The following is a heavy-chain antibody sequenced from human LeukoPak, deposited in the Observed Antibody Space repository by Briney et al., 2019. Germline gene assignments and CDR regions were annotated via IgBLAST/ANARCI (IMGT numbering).Heavy chain of an antibody. CDR1: GGSFSGYY. V-gene: IGHV4-34*01. J-gene: IGHJ4*02. D-gene: IGHD4-23*01. Sequence: SETLSLTCAVYGGSFSGYYWSWLRQPPGKGLEWIGEINHSGSTNYNPSLKSRVTISVDTSKNQFSLKLSSLTAADTAVYYCEIMGDYGGISGLFDGCGQGTLVTVYS. CDR2: INHSGST. CDR3: EIMGDYGGISGLFDG.